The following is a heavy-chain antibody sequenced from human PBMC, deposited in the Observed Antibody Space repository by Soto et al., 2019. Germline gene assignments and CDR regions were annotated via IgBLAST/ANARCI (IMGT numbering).Heavy chain of an antibody. CDR3: VCGGNFFVY. CDR1: GFTFNTYW. V-gene: IGHV3-7*01. Sequence: EVQLVESGGGLVQPGGSLRLPCAASGFTFNTYWMTWVRQPPGKGLEWVASINQDGSERYYVDSVRGRFTISRDNAKNSLYLQMNSLRAEDTAVYYCVCGGNFFVYWGQGTLVTVSP. D-gene: IGHD3-16*01. CDR2: INQDGSER. J-gene: IGHJ4*02.